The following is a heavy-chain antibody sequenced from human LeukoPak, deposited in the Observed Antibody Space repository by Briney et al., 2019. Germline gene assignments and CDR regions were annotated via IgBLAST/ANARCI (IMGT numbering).Heavy chain of an antibody. V-gene: IGHV4-61*05. CDR2: IYYSGST. J-gene: IGHJ3*02. CDR3: ARGSSSSWGAFDI. D-gene: IGHD6-13*01. CDR1: GGSISSSSYY. Sequence: SETLSLTCTVSGGSISSSSYYWGWIRQPPGKGLEWIGYIYYSGSTNYNPSLKSRVTISVDTSKNQFSLKLSSVTAADTAVYYCARGSSSSWGAFDIWGRGTMVTVSS.